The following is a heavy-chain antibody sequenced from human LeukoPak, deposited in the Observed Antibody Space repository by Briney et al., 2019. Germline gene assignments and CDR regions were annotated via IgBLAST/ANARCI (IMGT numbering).Heavy chain of an antibody. Sequence: GASVKVSCKISGYTSTDYFIHWVRQAPGQGLEWMGWTSPKSGDRKCTQKFRGRVTMTRDTSISTVYMELDRLTFDDTAVYFCARDNYGTLDYWGQGSLVTVSS. CDR3: ARDNYGTLDY. J-gene: IGHJ4*02. CDR2: TSPKSGDR. CDR1: GYTSTDYF. D-gene: IGHD4-17*01. V-gene: IGHV1-2*02.